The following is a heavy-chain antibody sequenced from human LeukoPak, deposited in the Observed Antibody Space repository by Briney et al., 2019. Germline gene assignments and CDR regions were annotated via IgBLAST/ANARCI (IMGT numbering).Heavy chain of an antibody. D-gene: IGHD2-2*02. CDR1: GVNFDDYG. CDR3: ARCSRSSTSCYSAFDI. V-gene: IGHV3-20*04. Sequence: GGSLRLSCEASGVNFDDYGMSWVRQAAGKGLEWVSTITNWNGGSTGYGDSVRGRFTISRDNAKNSLYLQMDSLRADDTALYYCARCSRSSTSCYSAFDIWGQGTMVTVSS. CDR2: ITNWNGGST. J-gene: IGHJ3*02.